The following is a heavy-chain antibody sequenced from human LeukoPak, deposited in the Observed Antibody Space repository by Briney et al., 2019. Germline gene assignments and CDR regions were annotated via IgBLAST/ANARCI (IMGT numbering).Heavy chain of an antibody. CDR2: TSYDGSNK. V-gene: IGHV3-30-3*01. CDR3: ASAPGTSRDLKSDY. CDR1: GFTFSSYA. Sequence: GGSLRLSCAASGFTFSSYAMHWVRQAPGKGLEWVAVTSYDGSNKYYADSVKGRFTISRDNSKNTLYLQMNSLRAEDTAVYYCASAPGTSRDLKSDYWGQGTLVTVSS. J-gene: IGHJ4*02. D-gene: IGHD2-2*01.